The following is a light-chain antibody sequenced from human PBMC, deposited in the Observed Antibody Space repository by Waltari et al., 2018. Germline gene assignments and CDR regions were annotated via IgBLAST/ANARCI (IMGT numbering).Light chain of an antibody. J-gene: IGKJ4*01. CDR3: QQYYSTPQLT. CDR1: QSVLYSSNNKNY. V-gene: IGKV4-1*01. CDR2: WAS. Sequence: DIVMTQSPDSLAVALGGRATITCKSRQSVLYSSNNKNYLAWYQQKPGQPPKLLIYWASTRESGVPDRFSGSGSGTDFTLTISSLQAEDVAVYYCQQYYSTPQLTFGGGTKVEIK.